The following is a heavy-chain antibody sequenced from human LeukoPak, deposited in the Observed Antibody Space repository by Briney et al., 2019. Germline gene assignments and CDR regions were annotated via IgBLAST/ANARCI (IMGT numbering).Heavy chain of an antibody. Sequence: GSLRLSCAASRFTFSNYGMSWVRQAPGKGLEWVSAISSSGDNTYYADSVKGRFTISRDNSKNTLYLQMNSLRAEDTAVYYCAKYDFSRKNFDYWGQGTLVTVSS. CDR2: ISSSGDNT. CDR3: AKYDFSRKNFDY. J-gene: IGHJ4*02. CDR1: RFTFSNYG. V-gene: IGHV3-23*01. D-gene: IGHD3-3*01.